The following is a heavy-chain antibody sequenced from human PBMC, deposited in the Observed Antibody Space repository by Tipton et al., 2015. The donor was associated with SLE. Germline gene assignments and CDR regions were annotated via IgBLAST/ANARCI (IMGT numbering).Heavy chain of an antibody. CDR2: VYYTGST. J-gene: IGHJ4*02. V-gene: IGHV4-59*01. D-gene: IGHD2-15*01. Sequence: TLSLTCTVSGGSISNYYWSWIRQPPGKGLEWIGYVYYTGSTNYNSSLKSRVTISVDTSKNQFSLKLTSVTAADTAVYFCARVTYSCSGGSCYGFYFEYWGQGTLVTVSS. CDR3: ARVTYSCSGGSCYGFYFEY. CDR1: GGSISNYY.